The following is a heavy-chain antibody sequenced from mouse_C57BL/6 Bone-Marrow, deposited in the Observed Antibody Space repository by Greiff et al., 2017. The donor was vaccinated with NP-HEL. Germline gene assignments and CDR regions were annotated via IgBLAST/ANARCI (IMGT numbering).Heavy chain of an antibody. CDR3: TRAYGSSYVGYYFDY. J-gene: IGHJ2*01. Sequence: VHLVESGAELVRPGASVTLSCKASGYTFTDYEMHWVKQTPVHGLEWIGAIDPETGGTAYNQKFKGKAILTADKSSSTAYMELRSLTSEDSAVYYCTRAYGSSYVGYYFDYWGQGTTLTVSS. V-gene: IGHV1-15*01. CDR2: IDPETGGT. D-gene: IGHD1-1*01. CDR1: GYTFTDYE.